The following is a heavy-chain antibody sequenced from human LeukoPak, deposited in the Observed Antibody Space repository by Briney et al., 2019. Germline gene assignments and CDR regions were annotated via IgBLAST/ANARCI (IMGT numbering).Heavy chain of an antibody. CDR1: VFTLSSYA. CDR3: ARGTGGRVATISYYFYGLDV. D-gene: IGHD5-12*01. Sequence: GGSLRLACAASVFTLSSYAIHWGRHAPGKGLEWVAVISYDGSNKYYADSVKGRFTISRDKYKNTLYLQMNSPRAAETAVYYCARGTGGRVATISYYFYGLDVWGQGTTVTVSS. V-gene: IGHV3-30-3*01. J-gene: IGHJ6*02. CDR2: ISYDGSNK.